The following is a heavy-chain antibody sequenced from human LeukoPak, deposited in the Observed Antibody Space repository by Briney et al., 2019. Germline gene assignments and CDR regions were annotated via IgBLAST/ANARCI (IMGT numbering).Heavy chain of an antibody. D-gene: IGHD3-3*01. CDR3: AKDLDYDFWSGSKDAFDI. CDR2: ISGSGGST. Sequence: PGGSLRLSCAASGFTFSSYAMSWVRQAPGKGLEWVSAISGSGGSTYYADSVKGRFTISRDNSKNTLYLQMNSLRAEDTAVYYCAKDLDYDFWSGSKDAFDIWGQGTMVTVSS. CDR1: GFTFSSYA. J-gene: IGHJ3*02. V-gene: IGHV3-23*01.